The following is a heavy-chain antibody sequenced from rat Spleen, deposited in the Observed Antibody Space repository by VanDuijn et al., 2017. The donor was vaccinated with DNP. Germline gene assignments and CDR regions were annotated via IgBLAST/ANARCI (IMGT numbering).Heavy chain of an antibody. CDR2: ISIGGGGT. Sequence: EVQLVESGGGLVQPGRSLRLSCAASGFTFTTSDMAWVRQAPAKGLEWVATISIGGGGTYYPDSVKGRFTISRDNAKSSLYLQMNSLRSEDTATYYCARQRVMYTTATGFAYWGQGTLVTVSS. CDR3: ARQRVMYTTATGFAY. V-gene: IGHV5-25*01. J-gene: IGHJ3*01. CDR1: GFTFTTSD. D-gene: IGHD1-6*01.